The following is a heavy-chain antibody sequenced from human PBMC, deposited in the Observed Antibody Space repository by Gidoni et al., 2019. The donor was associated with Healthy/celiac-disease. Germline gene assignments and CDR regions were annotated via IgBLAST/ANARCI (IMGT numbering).Heavy chain of an antibody. V-gene: IGHV3-21*01. D-gene: IGHD2-2*01. CDR2: ISSSSSYI. J-gene: IGHJ4*02. CDR1: GFTFSSYS. CDR3: ARDNQGTSDY. Sequence: EVQLVESGGGLVKPGGSLRPSCAASGFTFSSYSMNWVRQAPGKGLEWVSSISSSSSYIYYVDSVKGRFTISRDNAKNSLYLQMNSLRAEDTAVYYCARDNQGTSDYWGQGTLVTVSS.